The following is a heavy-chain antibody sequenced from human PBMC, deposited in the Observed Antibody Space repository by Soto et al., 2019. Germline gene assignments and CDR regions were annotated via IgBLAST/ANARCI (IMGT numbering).Heavy chain of an antibody. V-gene: IGHV1-69*04. CDR1: GDTFSNHT. Sequence: QVQLVQSGAEVKKPGSSVKVSCKASGDTFSNHTISWVRQAPGQGLEWMGRNIPILGVANYAQKFQGRVKITADKSTSTAYMELSSLRYADTAVYYCARVAEMGTVTKGYYYYMDVWGKGTTVTVSS. CDR3: ARVAEMGTVTKGYYYYMDV. CDR2: NIPILGVA. D-gene: IGHD4-17*01. J-gene: IGHJ6*03.